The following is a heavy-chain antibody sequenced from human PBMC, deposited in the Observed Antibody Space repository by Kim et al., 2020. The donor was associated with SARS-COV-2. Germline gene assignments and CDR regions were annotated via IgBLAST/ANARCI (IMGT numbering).Heavy chain of an antibody. V-gene: IGHV5-10-1*01. CDR1: GYSFTSYW. CDR3: ARHGLTDILTGYFLDAFDI. CDR2: IDPSDSYT. Sequence: GESLKISCKGSGYSFTSYWISWVRQMPGKGLEWMGRIDPSDSYTNYSPSFQGHVTISADKSISTAYLQWGSLKASDTAMYYCARHGLTDILTGYFLDAFDIWGQGTMVTVSS. J-gene: IGHJ3*02. D-gene: IGHD3-9*01.